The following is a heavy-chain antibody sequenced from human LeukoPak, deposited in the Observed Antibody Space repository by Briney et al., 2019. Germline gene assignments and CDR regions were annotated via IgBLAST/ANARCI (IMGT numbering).Heavy chain of an antibody. CDR2: IYSGGST. J-gene: IGHJ4*02. D-gene: IGHD6-13*01. CDR3: ARHIAAAGTPDHFDY. CDR1: GFTVSSNY. V-gene: IGHV3-66*04. Sequence: PGGSLRLSCAASGFTVSSNYMSWVRQAPGKGLEWVSVIYSGGSTYYADSVKGRFTISRDNSKNTLYLQMNSLRAEDTAVYYCARHIAAAGTPDHFDYWGQGTLVTVSS.